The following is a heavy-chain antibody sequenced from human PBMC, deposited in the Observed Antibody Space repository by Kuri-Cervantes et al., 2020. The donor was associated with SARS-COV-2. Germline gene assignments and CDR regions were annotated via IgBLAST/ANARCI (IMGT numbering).Heavy chain of an antibody. J-gene: IGHJ3*02. V-gene: IGHV4-39*07. CDR1: GGSISSSSYY. D-gene: IGHD3-3*01. Sequence: SETLSLTCTVSGGSISSSSYYWGWIRQPPGKGLEWIGSIYYSGSTNYNPSLKNRVTISIDTSKNQFSLMLSSMTAADTAVYYCTSQVTIFGVEYDAFDIWGQGTTVTVSS. CDR3: TSQVTIFGVEYDAFDI. CDR2: IYYSGST.